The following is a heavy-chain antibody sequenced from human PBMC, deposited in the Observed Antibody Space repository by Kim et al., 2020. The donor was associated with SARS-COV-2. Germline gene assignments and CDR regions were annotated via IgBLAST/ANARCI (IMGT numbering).Heavy chain of an antibody. Sequence: GESLKISCKGSGYSFTSYWISWVRQMPGKGLEWMGRIDPSDSYTNYSPSFQGHVTIPADKSISTAYLQWSSLKASDTAMYYCARSGGIMITFGGAADYWGQGALVTVSS. CDR3: ARSGGIMITFGGAADY. J-gene: IGHJ4*02. CDR2: IDPSDSYT. CDR1: GYSFTSYW. D-gene: IGHD3-16*01. V-gene: IGHV5-10-1*01.